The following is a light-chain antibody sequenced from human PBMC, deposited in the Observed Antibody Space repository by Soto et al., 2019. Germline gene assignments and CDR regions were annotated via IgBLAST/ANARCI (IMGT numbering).Light chain of an antibody. Sequence: DIQMTQSPSTLSASVGDRVTITCRASQRITSWLAWYQQKPGKAPKLLIYDASSLESGVPSRFSGSGSGTQFTLTISSLQPDYFASYYCQQYDTSSLWTFGQGTKVEI. J-gene: IGKJ1*01. CDR3: QQYDTSSLWT. CDR2: DAS. CDR1: QRITSW. V-gene: IGKV1-5*01.